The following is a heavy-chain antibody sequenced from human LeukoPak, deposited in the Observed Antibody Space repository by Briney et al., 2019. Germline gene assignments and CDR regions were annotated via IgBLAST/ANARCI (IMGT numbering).Heavy chain of an antibody. CDR1: GDTFTTYD. Sequence: ASVKVSCKASGDTFTTYDINWVRQAPGQGLEWMGWMNPKSGNTVYAQKFQGRVIMTRDTSKSTAYMELSSLRSEDTAVYYCGGAITIFDYYYMDVWGKGSTVTVSS. CDR3: GGAITIFDYYYMDV. D-gene: IGHD3-3*01. J-gene: IGHJ6*03. CDR2: MNPKSGNT. V-gene: IGHV1-8*01.